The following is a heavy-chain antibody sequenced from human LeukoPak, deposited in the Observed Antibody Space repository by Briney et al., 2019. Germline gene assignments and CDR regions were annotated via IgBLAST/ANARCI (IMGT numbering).Heavy chain of an antibody. CDR2: ISSSSSYI. J-gene: IGHJ4*02. V-gene: IGHV3-21*04. Sequence: GGSLRLSCAASGFTFSSYSMNWVRQAPGKGLEWVSSISSSSSYIYYADSVKGRFTISRDNSKNTLYLQMNSLRAEDTAVYYCARRAGGYSHPYDYWGQGVLVTVSS. CDR1: GFTFSSYS. D-gene: IGHD4-23*01. CDR3: ARRAGGYSHPYDY.